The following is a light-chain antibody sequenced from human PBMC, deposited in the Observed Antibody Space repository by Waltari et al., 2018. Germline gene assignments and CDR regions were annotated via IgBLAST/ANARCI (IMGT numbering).Light chain of an antibody. Sequence: EIVMTQTPLSSPVTLGQPASISCRSSQSLVHSDGNTYLRWLHQRPGQPPRLLIYKVSNRVSGVPDRVSGSGAGTDFTLKISRVTAEDVGIYYCMQSTQFRTFGGGTRVEIK. V-gene: IGKV2-24*01. CDR3: MQSTQFRT. CDR1: QSLVHSDGNTY. J-gene: IGKJ4*01. CDR2: KVS.